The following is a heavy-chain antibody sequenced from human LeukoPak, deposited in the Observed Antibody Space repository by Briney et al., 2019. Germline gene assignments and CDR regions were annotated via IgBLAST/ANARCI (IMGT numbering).Heavy chain of an antibody. CDR3: ARDPYSGSLYGYYYYYMDV. D-gene: IGHD1-26*01. V-gene: IGHV3-21*01. CDR2: ITGSSSHL. CDR1: GFTFSTYS. J-gene: IGHJ6*03. Sequence: GGSLRLSCAASGFTFSTYSMNWVRQAPGKGLEWVSSITGSSSHLYYADSMKGRFTISRDNAKNPLYLQMDSLRAEDTAVYYCARDPYSGSLYGYYYYYMDVWGKGTTVTVSS.